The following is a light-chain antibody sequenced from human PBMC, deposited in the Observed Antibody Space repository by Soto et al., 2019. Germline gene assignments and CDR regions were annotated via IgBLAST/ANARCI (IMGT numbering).Light chain of an antibody. CDR1: SSNIGINT. V-gene: IGLV1-44*01. CDR2: GND. CDR3: AAWDNSLNGLV. J-gene: IGLJ3*02. Sequence: QSVLTQPPSASGTPGQRVTISCSGSSSNIGINTASWYQQLPGTAPKLLIYGNDQRPSGVPDRFSGSKSGTSACLAISGLQSEDEADYYCAAWDNSLNGLVFGGRTKLTVL.